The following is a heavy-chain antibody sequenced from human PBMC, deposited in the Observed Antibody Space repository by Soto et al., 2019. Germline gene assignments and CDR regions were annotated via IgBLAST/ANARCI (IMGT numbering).Heavy chain of an antibody. D-gene: IGHD2-8*01. CDR2: IYSGGST. V-gene: IGHV3-53*04. CDR3: ARGSNGRRLSAFDI. CDR1: GFTVSSNY. Sequence: GGSLRLSCAASGFTVSSNYMSWVRQAPGKGLEWVSVIYSGGSTYYADSVKGRFTISRHHSKNTLYLQMNSLRAEDTAVYYCARGSNGRRLSAFDIWGQGTMVTVSS. J-gene: IGHJ3*02.